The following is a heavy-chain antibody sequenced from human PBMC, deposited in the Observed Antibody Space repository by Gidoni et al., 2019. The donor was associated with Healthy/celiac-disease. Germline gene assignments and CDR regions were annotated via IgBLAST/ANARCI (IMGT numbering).Heavy chain of an antibody. V-gene: IGHV3-30*03. CDR1: GFTFSSYG. CDR3: AIGYGMDV. CDR2: ISYDGSNK. Sequence: QVQLVESGGGVVQPGRSLRLSCAASGFTFSSYGMHWVRLAPGKGLEWGAVISYDGSNKYYADSVKGRFTISRDNSKNTLYLQMNSLRAEDTAVYYCAIGYGMDVWGQGTTVTVSS. J-gene: IGHJ6*02.